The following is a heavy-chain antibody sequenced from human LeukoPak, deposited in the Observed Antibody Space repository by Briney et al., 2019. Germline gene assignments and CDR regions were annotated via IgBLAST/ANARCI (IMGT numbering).Heavy chain of an antibody. CDR2: ISSSSSYI. V-gene: IGHV3-21*01. J-gene: IGHJ3*02. D-gene: IGHD3-22*01. CDR1: GFTFSSYS. CDR3: AREVVVIDDAFDI. Sequence: KPGGSLRLSCAASGFTFSSYSMNWVRQAPGKGLEWVSSISSSSSYIYYADSVKGRFTISRDNAKNSLYLQMNSLRAEDTAVYYCAREVVVIDDAFDIWGQGTMVTVSS.